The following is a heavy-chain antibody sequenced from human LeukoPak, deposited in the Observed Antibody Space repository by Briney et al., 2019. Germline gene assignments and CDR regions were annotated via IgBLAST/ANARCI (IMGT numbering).Heavy chain of an antibody. J-gene: IGHJ4*02. CDR1: GFTFSSYA. V-gene: IGHV3-30-3*01. CDR2: ISYDGSNK. CDR3: VLPSGYSGYKWPYYFDY. Sequence: PGGSLRLSCAASGFTFSSYAMHWVRQAPGKGLEWVAVISYDGSNKYYADSVKGRFTISRDNSKNTLYLQMNSLRAEDTAVYYCVLPSGYSGYKWPYYFDYWGQGTLVTVSS. D-gene: IGHD5-12*01.